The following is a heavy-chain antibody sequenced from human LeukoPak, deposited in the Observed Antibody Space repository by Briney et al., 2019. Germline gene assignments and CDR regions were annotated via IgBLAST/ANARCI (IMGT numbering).Heavy chain of an antibody. J-gene: IGHJ4*02. CDR1: GYTFTSYA. Sequence: ASVKVSCKASGYTFTSYAMNWVRQAPGQGLEFMGWINTHTGDPTFAQGFTGRFVFSLDTSVSTAYLQIRGLKAEDTAVYHCAAIGSLFDYWGQGTLVTVSS. CDR2: INTHTGDP. CDR3: AAIGSLFDY. D-gene: IGHD1-26*01. V-gene: IGHV7-4-1*02.